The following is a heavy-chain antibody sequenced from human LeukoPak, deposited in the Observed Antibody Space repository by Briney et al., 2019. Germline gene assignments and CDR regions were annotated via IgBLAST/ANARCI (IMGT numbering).Heavy chain of an antibody. Sequence: GGSLRLSCAASGFTFSSAWVTWVRQAPGKGLEWVGRIKSKTDGGTAEYAAPVKGRFTISRDDSQNTMYMQMNSLRPEDTAVYYCTTAPDSMDCWGQGTLVTVSS. V-gene: IGHV3-15*01. CDR1: GFTFSSAW. J-gene: IGHJ4*02. D-gene: IGHD3-3*01. CDR2: IKSKTDGGTA. CDR3: TTAPDSMDC.